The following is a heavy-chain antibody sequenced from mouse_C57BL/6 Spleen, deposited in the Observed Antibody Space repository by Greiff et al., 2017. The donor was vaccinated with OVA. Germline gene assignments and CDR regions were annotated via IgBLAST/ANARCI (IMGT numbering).Heavy chain of an antibody. V-gene: IGHV5-17*01. Sequence: EVQGVESGGGLVKPGGSLKLSCAASGFTFSDYGMHWVRQAPEKGLEWVAYISSGSSTIYYADTVKGRITISRDNAKNNLFLQMTSLRSEDTAMYYCASPPYGSSYVYAMDYWGQGTSVTVSS. D-gene: IGHD1-1*01. CDR3: ASPPYGSSYVYAMDY. J-gene: IGHJ4*01. CDR1: GFTFSDYG. CDR2: ISSGSSTI.